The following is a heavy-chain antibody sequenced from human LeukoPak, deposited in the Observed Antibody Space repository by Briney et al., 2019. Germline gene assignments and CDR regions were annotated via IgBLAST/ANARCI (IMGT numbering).Heavy chain of an antibody. Sequence: ASVKVSCKASGYTFTSYGICWVRQAPGQGLEWMGWISAYNGNTNYAQKLQGRVTMTTDTSTSTAYMELRSLRSDDTAVYYCARDPPNIAMVRGVIRFDYWGQGTLVTVSS. CDR3: ARDPPNIAMVRGVIRFDY. J-gene: IGHJ4*02. V-gene: IGHV1-18*01. CDR2: ISAYNGNT. D-gene: IGHD3-10*01. CDR1: GYTFTSYG.